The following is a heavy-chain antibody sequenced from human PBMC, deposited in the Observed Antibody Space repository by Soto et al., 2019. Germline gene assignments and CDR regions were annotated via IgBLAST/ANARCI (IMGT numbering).Heavy chain of an antibody. V-gene: IGHV3-9*01. CDR3: AKDEGDYYDSSGLDV. J-gene: IGHJ6*02. CDR1: GFTFDDYA. D-gene: IGHD3-22*01. CDR2: ISWNSGSI. Sequence: EVQLVESGGGLVQPGRSLRLSCAASGFTFDDYAMHWVRQAPGKGLEWVSGISWNSGSIGYADSVKGRFTISRDNAKNSLYLQMNSLRAEDTALYYCAKDEGDYYDSSGLDVWGQGITVTVSS.